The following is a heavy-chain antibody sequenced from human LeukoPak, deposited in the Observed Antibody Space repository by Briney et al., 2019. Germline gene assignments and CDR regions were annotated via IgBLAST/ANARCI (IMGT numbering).Heavy chain of an antibody. V-gene: IGHV1-46*01. J-gene: IGHJ3*02. CDR3: ARDAGVCAFDI. CDR2: INPSGGST. D-gene: IGHD7-27*01. CDR1: GYTFTSYY. Sequence: ASVKVSCKASGYTFTSYYMHWVRQAPGQGLERMGIINPSGGSTSYAQKFQGRVTMTRDMSTSTVYMELSSLRSEDTAVYYCARDAGVCAFDIWGQGTMVTVSS.